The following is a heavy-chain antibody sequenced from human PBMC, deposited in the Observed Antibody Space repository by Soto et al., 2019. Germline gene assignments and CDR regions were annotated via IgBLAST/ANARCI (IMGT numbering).Heavy chain of an antibody. CDR1: GGTFSSYA. J-gene: IGHJ5*02. CDR2: IIPIFGTA. CDR3: ARARTTYSSSSLGWFDP. Sequence: QVQLVQSGAEVKKPGSSVKVSCKASGGTFSSYAISWVRQAPGQGLEWMGGIIPIFGTANYAQKFQGRVTLTADESTSTAYMELSSLRSEDTAVYYCARARTTYSSSSLGWFDPWGQGTLVTVSS. V-gene: IGHV1-69*01. D-gene: IGHD6-6*01.